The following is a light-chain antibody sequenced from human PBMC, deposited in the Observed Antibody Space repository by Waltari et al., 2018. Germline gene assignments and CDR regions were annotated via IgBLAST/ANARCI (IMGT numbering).Light chain of an antibody. J-gene: IGKJ1*01. CDR1: QSISSS. CDR2: AAS. V-gene: IGKV1-39*01. Sequence: DIQMTQSPSSLSASVGDRVTITCRASQSISSSLNWYQQKPGKAPKLLIYAASSLQSWVPSRFSGSGSGTDFTLTISSLQPEDFATYYCQQSYNPPLTFGQGTKVEIK. CDR3: QQSYNPPLT.